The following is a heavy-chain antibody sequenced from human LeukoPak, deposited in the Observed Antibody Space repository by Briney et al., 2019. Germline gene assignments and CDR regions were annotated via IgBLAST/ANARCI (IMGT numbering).Heavy chain of an antibody. D-gene: IGHD6-25*01. J-gene: IGHJ4*02. Sequence: SGTLSLTCAVYGGSFSGYYWSWIRQPPGKGLEWIGEINHSGSTNYNPSLKSRVTISVDTSKNQFSLKLNSVTAADTAVYYCARSSGWHLLLLDYWGQGTLVTVSS. CDR2: INHSGST. CDR3: ARSSGWHLLLLDY. V-gene: IGHV4-34*01. CDR1: GGSFSGYY.